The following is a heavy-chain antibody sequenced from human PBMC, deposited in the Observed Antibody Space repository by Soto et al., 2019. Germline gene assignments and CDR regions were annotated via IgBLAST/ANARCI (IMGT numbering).Heavy chain of an antibody. Sequence: SETLSLTCGVYGGSFSGYYWSWIRPPPGKGLEWIGEINHSGSTNYNPSLRSRVTISVDTSKNQFSLKLSSVTAAATAVYYCARLPLRLAYRDGFHYYYYGMDVWGQGTTVTVSS. CDR1: GGSFSGYY. V-gene: IGHV4-34*01. J-gene: IGHJ6*02. CDR3: ARLPLRLAYRDGFHYYYYGMDV. CDR2: INHSGST. D-gene: IGHD5-18*01.